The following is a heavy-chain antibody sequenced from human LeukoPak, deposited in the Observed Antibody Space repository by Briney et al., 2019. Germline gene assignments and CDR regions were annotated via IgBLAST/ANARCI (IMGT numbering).Heavy chain of an antibody. Sequence: SETLSLTCTVSGGSISSYYWSWIRQPAGKGLEWIGRIYTSGSSNYNPSLKSRVTMSVDTSKNQFSLKLSSVTAADTAVYYCARLRGYYDSSGYFAVGYYMDVWGKGTTVTVSS. CDR2: IYTSGSS. J-gene: IGHJ6*03. CDR3: ARLRGYYDSSGYFAVGYYMDV. CDR1: GGSISSYY. V-gene: IGHV4-4*07. D-gene: IGHD3-22*01.